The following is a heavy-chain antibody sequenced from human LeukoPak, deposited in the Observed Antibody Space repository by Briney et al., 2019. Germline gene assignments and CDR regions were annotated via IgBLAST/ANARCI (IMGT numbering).Heavy chain of an antibody. CDR1: GFTFSSYA. V-gene: IGHV3-30-3*01. Sequence: GGSLRLSCAASGFTFSSYAMHWVRQAPGKGLEWVAVISYDGSNKYYADSVKGRFTISRDNSKNTLYSQMNSLRVEDTAVYYCAKLPVAGLYFDYWGQGTLVTVSS. J-gene: IGHJ4*02. CDR2: ISYDGSNK. CDR3: AKLPVAGLYFDY. D-gene: IGHD6-19*01.